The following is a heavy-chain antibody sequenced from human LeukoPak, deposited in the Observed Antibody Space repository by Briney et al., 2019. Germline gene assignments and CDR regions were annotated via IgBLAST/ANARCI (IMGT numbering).Heavy chain of an antibody. Sequence: PGGSLRLSCAASGFTFSSYEMNWVRQAPGKGLEWVSYISSSGSTIYYADSVKGRFTISRDNAKNSLYLQMNSLRAEDTAVYYCARAPIAAAGTPWGQGTLVTVSS. CDR2: ISSSGSTI. CDR1: GFTFSSYE. V-gene: IGHV3-48*03. CDR3: ARAPIAAAGTP. D-gene: IGHD6-13*01. J-gene: IGHJ4*02.